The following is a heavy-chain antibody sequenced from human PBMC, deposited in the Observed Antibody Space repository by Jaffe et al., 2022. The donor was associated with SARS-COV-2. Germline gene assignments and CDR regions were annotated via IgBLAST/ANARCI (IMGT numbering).Heavy chain of an antibody. CDR3: ARLSSSSWGPDAFDI. J-gene: IGHJ3*02. V-gene: IGHV3-7*01. CDR1: GFTFSSYW. Sequence: EVQLVESGGGLVQPGGSLRLSCAASGFTFSSYWMSWVRQAPGKGLEWVANIKQDGSEKYYVDSVKGRFTISRDNAKNSLYLQMNSLRAEDTAVYYCARLSSSSWGPDAFDIWGQGTMVTVSS. CDR2: IKQDGSEK. D-gene: IGHD6-13*01.